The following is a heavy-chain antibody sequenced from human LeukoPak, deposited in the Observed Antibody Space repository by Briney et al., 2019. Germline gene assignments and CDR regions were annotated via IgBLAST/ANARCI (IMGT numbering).Heavy chain of an antibody. CDR1: GYTFTSYD. CDR2: MNPNSGNT. J-gene: IGHJ4*02. Sequence: ASVKVSCKASGYTFTSYDINWVRQATGQGLEWMGWMNPNSGNTGYAQKFQGRVTITRNTSICTAYMELSSLRSEDTAVYYCAREYYYDSSMDYWGQGTLVTVSS. V-gene: IGHV1-8*03. D-gene: IGHD3-22*01. CDR3: AREYYYDSSMDY.